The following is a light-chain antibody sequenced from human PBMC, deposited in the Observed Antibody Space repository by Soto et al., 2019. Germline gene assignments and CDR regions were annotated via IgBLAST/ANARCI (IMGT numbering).Light chain of an antibody. Sequence: QSVLTQPPSASGTPGQRVTISCSGSSSNIGSNTVNWYQQLPGTAPKLLIYSNNQRHSGVPDQFSGSKSGTSASLAISGLQSEDEADYYCAAWDDSLNGHVVFGGGTKLTVL. J-gene: IGLJ2*01. CDR3: AAWDDSLNGHVV. CDR1: SSNIGSNT. CDR2: SNN. V-gene: IGLV1-44*01.